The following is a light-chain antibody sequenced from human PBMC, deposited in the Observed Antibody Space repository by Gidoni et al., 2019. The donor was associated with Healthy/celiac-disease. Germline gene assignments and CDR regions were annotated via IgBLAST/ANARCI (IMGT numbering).Light chain of an antibody. J-gene: IGKJ1*01. CDR2: GAS. V-gene: IGKV3-20*01. CDR3: QQYGSSPTWT. Sequence: EIVLTQSPGTLSLSPGESAILSCRASQSVSRSYIAWYQQKPGQAPRLPIYGASSRATGIPDRFSGSGSGTDFTLTISRLEPEDFAVYYCQQYGSSPTWTFGQXTKVEIK. CDR1: QSVSRSY.